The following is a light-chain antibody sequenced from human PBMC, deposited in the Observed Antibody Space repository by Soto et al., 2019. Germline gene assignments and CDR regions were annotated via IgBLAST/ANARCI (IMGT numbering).Light chain of an antibody. V-gene: IGKV3-20*01. Sequence: EIVLTQSPGTLSLSPGERATLYCRASQSVSNIYLAWYQQKPGQAPRLLIYGTSNRATGIPDSFSGSGSGTDFTLTISRLGPEDFAVYYCQQFDSSPTFGQGTRVEI. CDR3: QQFDSSPT. J-gene: IGKJ1*01. CDR2: GTS. CDR1: QSVSNIY.